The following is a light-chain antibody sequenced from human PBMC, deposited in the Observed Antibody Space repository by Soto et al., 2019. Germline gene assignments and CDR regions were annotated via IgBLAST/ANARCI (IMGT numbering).Light chain of an antibody. V-gene: IGKV1-39*01. Sequence: DLQMTQSPSSLSASVGDRVTITCRASQSINSYLNWYQQKPGKAPNLLIHTASSLQSGVPSRFSGSGSGTHFTLTISSLQPEDYATYSCQHSYSIPLTFGGGTKVEIK. CDR1: QSINSY. J-gene: IGKJ4*01. CDR2: TAS. CDR3: QHSYSIPLT.